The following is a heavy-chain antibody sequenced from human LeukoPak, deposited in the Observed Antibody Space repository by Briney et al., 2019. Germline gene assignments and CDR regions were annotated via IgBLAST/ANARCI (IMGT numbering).Heavy chain of an antibody. D-gene: IGHD6-13*01. CDR1: GYSFTSYW. CDR3: ARQVGMYSSSWNDY. V-gene: IGHV5-51*01. CDR2: IYPGDSDT. J-gene: IGHJ4*02. Sequence: GESLKISCKGSGYSFTSYWIVWVRQMPGKGPEWMGIIYPGDSDTRYSPSFQGQVTISVDKSISTAYLQWSSPKASDTAMYYCARQVGMYSSSWNDYWGQGTLVTVSS.